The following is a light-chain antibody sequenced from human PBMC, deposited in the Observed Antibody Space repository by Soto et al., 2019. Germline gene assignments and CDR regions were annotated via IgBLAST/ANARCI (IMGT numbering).Light chain of an antibody. CDR2: DVS. V-gene: IGLV2-14*03. Sequence: QSVLTQAASVSGSPGQSISICCPGTSGGVGGYNYVSWYQQHPGKAPKLMIYDVSNRPSGVSNRFSGSKSGNTASLTISGLQAEDEADYYCSSYTSGSTYVFGTGTKVTV. CDR1: SGGVGGYNY. CDR3: SSYTSGSTYV. J-gene: IGLJ1*01.